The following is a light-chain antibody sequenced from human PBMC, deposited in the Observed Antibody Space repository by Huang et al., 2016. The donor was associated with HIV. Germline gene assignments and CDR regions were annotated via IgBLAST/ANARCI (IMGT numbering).Light chain of an antibody. CDR1: RSVLYSSNSKNY. Sequence: DIVMTQSPDSLAVSLGERAPINCKSNRSVLYSSNSKNYLAWYKQRPGQPPNLLIYWASTRESGVPDRFSGSGSGTDFTLTITSLQAEDVAIYYCQQYYSLPLTFGGGTKVEIK. CDR3: QQYYSLPLT. CDR2: WAS. J-gene: IGKJ4*01. V-gene: IGKV4-1*01.